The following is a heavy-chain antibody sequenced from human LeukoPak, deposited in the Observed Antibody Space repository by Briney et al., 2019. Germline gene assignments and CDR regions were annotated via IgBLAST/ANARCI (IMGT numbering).Heavy chain of an antibody. CDR1: GYPFSAHF. CDR3: ARDREKYYYYGMDV. J-gene: IGHJ6*02. Sequence: GASVKVSCKASGYPFSAHFLNWVRQAPGQGLEWMGGIIPIFGTANYAQKFQGRVTITADESTSTAYMELSSLRSEDTAVYYCARDREKYYYYGMDVWGQGTTVTVSS. V-gene: IGHV1-69*13. D-gene: IGHD5-24*01. CDR2: IIPIFGTA.